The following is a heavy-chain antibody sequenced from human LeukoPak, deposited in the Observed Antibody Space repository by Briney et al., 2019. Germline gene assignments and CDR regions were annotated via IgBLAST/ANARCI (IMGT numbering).Heavy chain of an antibody. Sequence: PSETLSLTCAVYGGSFSGYYWSWIRQPPGKGLEWIGEINHSGSTNYNPSLKSRVTISVDTSKNQFSLKLSSVTAADTAVYYCARVAGSSGWAGEIDYWGQGTLVTVSS. CDR1: GGSFSGYY. D-gene: IGHD6-19*01. V-gene: IGHV4-34*01. CDR2: INHSGST. CDR3: ARVAGSSGWAGEIDY. J-gene: IGHJ4*02.